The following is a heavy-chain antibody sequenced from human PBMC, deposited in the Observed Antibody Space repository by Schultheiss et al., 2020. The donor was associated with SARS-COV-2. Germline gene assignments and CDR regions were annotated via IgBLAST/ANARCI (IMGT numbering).Heavy chain of an antibody. CDR2: ISYDGSNK. Sequence: GGSLRLSCAASGFTFSSYAMHWVRQAPGKGLEWVAVISYDGSNKYYADSVKGRFTISRDNSKNTLYLQMSSLRAEDTAVYYCVKGYDFWSGYYTEWVFDYWGQGALVTVSS. D-gene: IGHD3-3*01. V-gene: IGHV3-30*04. CDR3: VKGYDFWSGYYTEWVFDY. CDR1: GFTFSSYA. J-gene: IGHJ4*02.